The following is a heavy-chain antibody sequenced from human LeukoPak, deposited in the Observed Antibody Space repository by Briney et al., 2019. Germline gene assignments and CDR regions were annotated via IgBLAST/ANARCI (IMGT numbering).Heavy chain of an antibody. CDR3: ARHKSYYDSSGPWWF. D-gene: IGHD3-22*01. CDR2: IYYSGST. Sequence: SETLSLTCTVSGGSISSYYWGWIRQPPGKGLEWIGYIYYSGSTNYNPSLKSRVTISVDTSKNQFSLKLSSVTAADTAVYYCARHKSYYDSSGPWWFWGQGTLVTVSS. CDR1: GGSISSYY. V-gene: IGHV4-59*08. J-gene: IGHJ4*02.